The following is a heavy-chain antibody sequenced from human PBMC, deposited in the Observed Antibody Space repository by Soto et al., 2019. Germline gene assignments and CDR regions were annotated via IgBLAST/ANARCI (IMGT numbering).Heavy chain of an antibody. CDR1: GYTFNTYG. D-gene: IGHD2-2*01. J-gene: IGHJ5*02. CDR3: ARGVVPAALNWFDP. CDR2: ISAYNGNT. Sequence: ASVKVSCKTSGYTFNTYGISWVRQAPGQGLEWMGWISAYNGNTNYAQKLQGRVTMTTDTSTSTAYMELRSLRSDDTAVYYCARGVVPAALNWFDPWGQGTLVTVSS. V-gene: IGHV1-18*01.